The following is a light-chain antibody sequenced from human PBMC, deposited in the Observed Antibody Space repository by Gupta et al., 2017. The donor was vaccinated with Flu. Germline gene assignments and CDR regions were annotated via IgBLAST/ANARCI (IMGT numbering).Light chain of an antibody. Sequence: DIQMTQSPSSLSASVGDRVTITCRASQSIGNSLNWYQQRPGKAPKLLIAAASSLQTAVPSRFSGSGSGTDFTLTISSLQPEDFATYYCHQSDSPRYIFGQGTKVEIK. V-gene: IGKV1-39*01. CDR2: AAS. CDR1: QSIGNS. CDR3: HQSDSPRYI. J-gene: IGKJ2*01.